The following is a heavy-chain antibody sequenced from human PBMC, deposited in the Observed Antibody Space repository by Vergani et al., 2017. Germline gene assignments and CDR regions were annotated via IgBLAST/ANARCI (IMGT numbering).Heavy chain of an antibody. V-gene: IGHV3-9*01. Sequence: EVQLVESGGGLVQPGRSLRLSCAASGFTFDDYAMHWVRQAPGKGLEWVSGISWNSGSIGYADSVKGRFTISRDNAKNSLYLQMNSLRAEDTAVYYCAKDASTVTTTPYFDYWGQGTLVTVSS. J-gene: IGHJ4*02. CDR1: GFTFDDYA. CDR2: ISWNSGSI. D-gene: IGHD4-17*01. CDR3: AKDASTVTTTPYFDY.